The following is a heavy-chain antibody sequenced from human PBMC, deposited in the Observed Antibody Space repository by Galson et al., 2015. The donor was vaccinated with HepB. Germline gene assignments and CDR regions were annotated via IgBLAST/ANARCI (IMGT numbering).Heavy chain of an antibody. CDR1: GYTFTSYG. CDR3: ARDLDIVVVPAAMWGGSGWYYGMDV. V-gene: IGHV1-18*04. Sequence: SVKVSCKASGYTFTSYGISWVRQAPGQGLEWMGWISAYNGNTNYAQKLQGRITMTTDTSTSTAYMELRSLRSDDTAVYYCARDLDIVVVPAAMWGGSGWYYGMDVWGQGTTVTVSS. D-gene: IGHD2-2*01. J-gene: IGHJ6*02. CDR2: ISAYNGNT.